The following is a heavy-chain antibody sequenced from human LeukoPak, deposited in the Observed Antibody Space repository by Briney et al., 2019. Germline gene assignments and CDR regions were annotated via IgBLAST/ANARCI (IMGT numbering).Heavy chain of an antibody. CDR2: FDPEDGET. Sequence: ASVKVSCKVSGYTLTELSMHWVRQAPGKGLEWMGGFDPEDGETIYAQKFQGRVTMTEDTSTDTAYMELSSLRSEDTAVYYCARMTSYYDFWSGYYTDLYYFDYWGQGTLVTVSS. D-gene: IGHD3-3*01. CDR3: ARMTSYYDFWSGYYTDLYYFDY. CDR1: GYTLTELS. V-gene: IGHV1-24*01. J-gene: IGHJ4*02.